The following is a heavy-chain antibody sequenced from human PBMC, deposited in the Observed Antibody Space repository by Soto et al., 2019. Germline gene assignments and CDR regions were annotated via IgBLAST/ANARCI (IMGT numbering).Heavy chain of an antibody. J-gene: IGHJ4*02. D-gene: IGHD4-17*01. CDR2: ISSDGSNK. Sequence: QVQLVESGGGVVQAGRSLRLSCAASGFSFSRYGMHWVRQAPGKGLEWVAEISSDGSNKNYAVSVKGRFTISRDISKDTLYLQMNSLRAEDTAVYYCAKGSNDHSDYGGIIWGQGTLVTVSS. V-gene: IGHV3-30*18. CDR1: GFSFSRYG. CDR3: AKGSNDHSDYGGII.